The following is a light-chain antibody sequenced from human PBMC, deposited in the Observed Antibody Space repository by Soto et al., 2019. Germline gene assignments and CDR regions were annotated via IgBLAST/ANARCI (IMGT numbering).Light chain of an antibody. J-gene: IGLJ1*01. Sequence: SYELAQSPSVSVAPGQTVSITCGGYNIGSKSVHWYQQKPGQAPALVVYDDSDRRSGIPERFSGSNSGNTATLTITRVEAGDEADYHCLVWDSRSEHYVFGTGTKVTVL. CDR3: LVWDSRSEHYV. V-gene: IGLV3-21*02. CDR1: NIGSKS. CDR2: DDS.